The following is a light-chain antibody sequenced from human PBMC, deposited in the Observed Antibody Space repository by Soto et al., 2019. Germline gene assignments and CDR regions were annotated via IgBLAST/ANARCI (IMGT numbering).Light chain of an antibody. J-gene: IGKJ4*01. CDR2: GAS. Sequence: EIVMTQSASTLSGSPGERATLSWRASQSLSSNLAWYQQKPGQAPRLLIYGASTRATGIPARFSGSGSGTEFTLTISSLQSEDFTVYYCQQYNNWPLTFGGGTKVDIK. CDR1: QSLSSN. CDR3: QQYNNWPLT. V-gene: IGKV3-15*01.